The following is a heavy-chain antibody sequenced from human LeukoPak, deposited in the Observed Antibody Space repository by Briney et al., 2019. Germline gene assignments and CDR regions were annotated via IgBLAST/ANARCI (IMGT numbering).Heavy chain of an antibody. CDR2: IRYDGSNK. V-gene: IGHV3-30*02. J-gene: IGHJ4*02. CDR1: GFTFSSYW. Sequence: PGGSLRLSCAASGFTFSSYWMHWVRQAPGKGLEWVAFIRYDGSNKYYADSVKGRFTISRDNSKNTLYLQMNSLRAEDTAVYYCAKGDVLRYFDWLSFDYWGQGTLVTVSS. D-gene: IGHD3-9*01. CDR3: AKGDVLRYFDWLSFDY.